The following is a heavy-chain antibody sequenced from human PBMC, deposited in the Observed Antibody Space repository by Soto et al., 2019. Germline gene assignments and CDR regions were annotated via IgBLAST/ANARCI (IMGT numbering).Heavy chain of an antibody. D-gene: IGHD3-22*01. V-gene: IGHV3-23*01. J-gene: IGHJ4*02. CDR3: AKDSLSDYDSDWYYFDL. CDR1: GFTFSNYA. CDR2: ISGSGGSK. Sequence: GGSLRLSCAASGFTFSNYAMSWVRQAPGKGLEWVSAISGSGGSKYYADSVKGRFTISRDNSKNTLYLQMNSLRAEDTAVYSCAKDSLSDYDSDWYYFDLWGQGTQVTVSS.